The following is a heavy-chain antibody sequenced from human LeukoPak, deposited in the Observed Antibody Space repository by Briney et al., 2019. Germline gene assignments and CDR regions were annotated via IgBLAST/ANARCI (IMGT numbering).Heavy chain of an antibody. V-gene: IGHV4-34*01. CDR3: ARGPTISETGYFDY. J-gene: IGHJ4*03. CDR1: GGSFSRYY. D-gene: IGHD1-1*01. CDR2: IDHRGDT. Sequence: PSETLSLTCAVYGGSFSRYYWSGIRQSPGKGLEWIAEIDHRGDTNYNPSVKSRVTISVDTSKNQFSLKVTSLTAADTAVYYCARGPTISETGYFDYWGQGTPVTVSS.